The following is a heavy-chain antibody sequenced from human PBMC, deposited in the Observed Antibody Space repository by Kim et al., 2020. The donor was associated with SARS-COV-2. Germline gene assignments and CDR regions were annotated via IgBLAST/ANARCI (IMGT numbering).Heavy chain of an antibody. CDR2: IDPSDSYT. CDR1: GYSFTSYW. J-gene: IGHJ6*02. V-gene: IGHV5-10-1*01. Sequence: GESLKISCKGSGYSFTSYWISWVRQMPGKGLEWMGRIDPSDSYTNYSPSFQGHVTISADKSISTAYLQWSSLKASDTAMYYCARLRYCSGGKKLYMDVWGQGTTVTVSS. CDR3: ARLRYCSGGKKLYMDV. D-gene: IGHD2-15*01.